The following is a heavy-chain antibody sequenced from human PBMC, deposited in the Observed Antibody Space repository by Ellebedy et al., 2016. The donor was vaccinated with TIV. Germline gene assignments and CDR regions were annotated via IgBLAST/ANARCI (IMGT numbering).Heavy chain of an antibody. CDR3: ASTSRGRSVDL. Sequence: GESLKISCVASGFRFSDYWMSWVRQAPGKGLEWVANIRQDGSDKNYVDSMKGRFTISRDNAKNSLFLQMNSLSAEDTAVYYCASTSRGRSVDLWGQGTTVTVSS. CDR1: GFRFSDYW. J-gene: IGHJ6*02. CDR2: IRQDGSDK. V-gene: IGHV3-7*03. D-gene: IGHD2-2*01.